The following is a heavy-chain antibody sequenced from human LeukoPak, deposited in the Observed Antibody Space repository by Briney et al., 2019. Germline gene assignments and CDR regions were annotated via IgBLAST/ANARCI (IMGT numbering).Heavy chain of an antibody. V-gene: IGHV4-31*03. J-gene: IGHJ4*02. Sequence: SQTLSLTCTVSGGSISSGDYFWSWIRQHPGKGLEWIGYIYYSGSTYYNPSLKSRVAISVDTSKNQFSLTVSSVTAADTAVYSCTRDVPRSSGYPDNWGQGTLVTVSS. D-gene: IGHD3-22*01. CDR2: IYYSGST. CDR3: TRDVPRSSGYPDN. CDR1: GGSISSGDYF.